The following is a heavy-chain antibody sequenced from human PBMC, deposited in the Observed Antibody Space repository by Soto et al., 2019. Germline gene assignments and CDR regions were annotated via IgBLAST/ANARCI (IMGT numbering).Heavy chain of an antibody. D-gene: IGHD3-22*01. CDR3: ARELDDSSGGYYFDY. Sequence: GGSLRLSCAASGFTFSSYGVHWVRQAPGKGLEWVAVIWYDGSNKYYADSVKGRFTISRDNSKNTLYLQMNSLRAEDTAVYYCARELDDSSGGYYFDYWGQGTVVTVSS. CDR1: GFTFSSYG. J-gene: IGHJ4*02. V-gene: IGHV3-33*01. CDR2: IWYDGSNK.